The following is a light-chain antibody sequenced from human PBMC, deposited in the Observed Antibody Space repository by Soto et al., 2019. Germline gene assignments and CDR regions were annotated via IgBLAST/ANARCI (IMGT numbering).Light chain of an antibody. J-gene: IGLJ1*01. V-gene: IGLV2-11*01. CDR3: CSYAGSYYYV. Sequence: QSVLTQPRSVSGSPGQSVAISCTGTSSDVGGYNYVSWYQQHPGKAPKLMIYDVTKRPSGVPDRFSASKSGNTASLTISGLQADDEADYYCCSYAGSYYYVFGTGTKV. CDR2: DVT. CDR1: SSDVGGYNY.